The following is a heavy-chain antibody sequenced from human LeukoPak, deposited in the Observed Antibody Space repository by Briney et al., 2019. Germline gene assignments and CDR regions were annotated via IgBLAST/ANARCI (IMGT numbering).Heavy chain of an antibody. J-gene: IGHJ4*02. D-gene: IGHD3-22*01. CDR3: AKSRGIGDSSGYYFRTYYFDY. CDR1: GFTFSNYG. CDR2: ISGSGGST. V-gene: IGHV3-23*01. Sequence: GGSLRLSCVASGFTFSNYGMSWVRQAPGKGLEWVSGISGSGGSTYYADSVRGRFTISRDNSKNTLNLQMNRLRAEDTAVYYCAKSRGIGDSSGYYFRTYYFDYWGQGLLVTVSS.